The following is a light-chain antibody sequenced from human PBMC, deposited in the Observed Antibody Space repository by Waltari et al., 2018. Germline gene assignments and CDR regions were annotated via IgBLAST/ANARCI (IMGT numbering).Light chain of an antibody. J-gene: IGKJ2*01. CDR3: QQYGSSVLYT. CDR2: GAS. V-gene: IGKV3-20*01. Sequence: VLTQSPGTLSLSPGERATLSCRASQRLTKNYLAWYQQKPGQAPRLLIYGASSRAAGIPDRFSGSGSGTDFTLTSSRLEPEDFAVYYCQQYGSSVLYTFGQGTKLEIK. CDR1: QRLTKNY.